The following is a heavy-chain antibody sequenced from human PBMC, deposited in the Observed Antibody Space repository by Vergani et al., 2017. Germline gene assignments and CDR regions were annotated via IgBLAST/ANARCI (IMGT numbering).Heavy chain of an antibody. CDR1: GGSISSYY. D-gene: IGHD2-2*01. CDR3: ARYTKYCSSTSCTYNWFDP. Sequence: QVQLQESGPGLVKPSETLSLTCTVSGGSISSYYWSWIRQPAGKGLEWIGRIYTSGSTNYNPSLKSRVTMSVDTSKNQFSLKLSSVTAADTAVYYCARYTKYCSSTSCTYNWFDPWGQGTLVTVSS. V-gene: IGHV4-4*07. CDR2: IYTSGST. J-gene: IGHJ5*02.